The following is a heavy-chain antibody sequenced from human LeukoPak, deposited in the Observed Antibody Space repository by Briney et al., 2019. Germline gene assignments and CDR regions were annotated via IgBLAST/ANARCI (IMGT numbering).Heavy chain of an antibody. D-gene: IGHD3-10*01. CDR2: SKSEGTTT. CDR1: GFSLGDHG. V-gene: IGHV3-48*03. CDR3: ARDRVSGSGSIDY. J-gene: IGHJ4*02. Sequence: SGGSLRLSCVASGFSLGDHGMSWVRQAPGKGLEWISYSKSEGTTTSYTDSVKGRFTTSRDNAKNSLYLQMNSLRVEDTAVYYCARDRVSGSGSIDYWGQGTLVTVSS.